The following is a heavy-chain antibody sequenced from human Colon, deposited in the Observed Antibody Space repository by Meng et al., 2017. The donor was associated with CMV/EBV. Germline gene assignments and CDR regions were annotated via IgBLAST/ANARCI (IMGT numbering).Heavy chain of an antibody. CDR2: IYSGGSST. D-gene: IGHD3-3*01. CDR3: AKGGNWGFWSFDY. J-gene: IGHJ4*02. CDR1: GPMFSKYA. V-gene: IGHV3-23*03. Sequence: GESLKISCAASGPMFSKYAMHWVRQAPGKGLEWVSVIYSGGSSTYYADSVKGRFTISRDNSKNTLYLQMNSLRAEDTAVYYCAKGGNWGFWSFDYWGQGTLVTVSS.